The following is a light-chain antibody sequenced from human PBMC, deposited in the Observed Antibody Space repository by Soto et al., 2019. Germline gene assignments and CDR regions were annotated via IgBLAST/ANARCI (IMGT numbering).Light chain of an antibody. Sequence: QSVLTQPPSVSEAPGQRVTISCTGTSSDIGAGYDVHWYQQLPGAAPKLLIFSNAIRVSGVPDRFSGSKSGTSASLAITGLRAEDEADYYCQSYDSSLNTYAFGTGTKVTVL. CDR1: SSDIGAGYD. CDR2: SNA. CDR3: QSYDSSLNTYA. V-gene: IGLV1-40*01. J-gene: IGLJ1*01.